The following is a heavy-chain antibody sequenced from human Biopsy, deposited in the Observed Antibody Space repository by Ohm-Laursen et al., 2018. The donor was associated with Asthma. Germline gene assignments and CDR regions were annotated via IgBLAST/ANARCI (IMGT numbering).Heavy chain of an antibody. J-gene: IGHJ5*01. CDR1: GDSITSGGCC. V-gene: IGHV4-31*03. D-gene: IGHD2-2*01. CDR2: IHHSGNT. Sequence: SDTLSLTCTVSGDSITSGGCCWNWIRQHPGKGLEWIGYIHHSGNTYYNPSLKSRVFISMETSKNQFSLKLTSVTAADSALYYCARDLAGSCTSASCYGFDSWGQGAQVTVSS. CDR3: ARDLAGSCTSASCYGFDS.